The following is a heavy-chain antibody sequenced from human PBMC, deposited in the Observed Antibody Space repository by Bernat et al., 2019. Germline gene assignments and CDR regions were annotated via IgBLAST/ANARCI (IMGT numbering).Heavy chain of an antibody. V-gene: IGHV3-23*04. CDR2: IRGSGGST. Sequence: EVQLVESGGGLVQPGGSLRLSCAASGFTFNSYAMNWVRQDPWKGLEWVSTIRGSGGSTYYADSVNGRFTISRDISKNTLYLQMNSLRAEDTAVYYCAKDRPRVSGYDTEYYFDYWGQGTLVTVSS. J-gene: IGHJ4*02. CDR1: GFTFNSYA. CDR3: AKDRPRVSGYDTEYYFDY. D-gene: IGHD5-12*01.